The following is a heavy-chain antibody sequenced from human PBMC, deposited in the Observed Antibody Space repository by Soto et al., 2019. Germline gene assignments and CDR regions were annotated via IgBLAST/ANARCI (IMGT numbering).Heavy chain of an antibody. V-gene: IGHV2-5*02. CDR1: GFSLSTDEVS. CDR3: AQGRAEWAYFDY. CDR2: IYWDDDK. Sequence: QITMRESGPTLVKPTQTLTLTCTFSGFSLSTDEVSVSWIRQPPGKAPEWLALIYWDDDKRYRPSLKNRLTITKGTSKNQVVLTTTNMSPVDTATYYCAQGRAEWAYFDYWGQGTLVTVSS. J-gene: IGHJ4*02. D-gene: IGHD1-26*01.